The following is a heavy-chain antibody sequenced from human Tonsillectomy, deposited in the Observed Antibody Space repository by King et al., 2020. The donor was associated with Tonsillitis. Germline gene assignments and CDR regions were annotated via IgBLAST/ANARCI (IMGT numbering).Heavy chain of an antibody. D-gene: IGHD3-22*01. Sequence: QLQESGPGLVKPSQTLSLTCTVSGGSISSGDFYWSWIRQPPGEGLEWIGDIYYSGNTYYNPSLKVRVTMSVDTSKNQFSLKLSSVTAADTAVYYCARSSDYYDSSGYSPGNYFDYWGQGTLVTVSS. CDR1: GGSISSGDFY. CDR3: ARSSDYYDSSGYSPGNYFDY. CDR2: IYYSGNT. J-gene: IGHJ4*02. V-gene: IGHV4-30-4*01.